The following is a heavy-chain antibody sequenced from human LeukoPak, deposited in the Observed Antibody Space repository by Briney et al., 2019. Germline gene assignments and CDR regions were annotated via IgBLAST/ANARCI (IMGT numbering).Heavy chain of an antibody. CDR3: ASLYDIVGTTVDY. D-gene: IGHD1-26*01. CDR2: INPSGGST. Sequence: ASVKVSCKASGYTFTSYYMHWVRQAPGQGLEWMGIINPSGGSTSYAQKFQGRVTMTTDTSTSTAYMELRSLRSDDTAVYYCASLYDIVGTTVDYWGQGTLVTVSS. V-gene: IGHV1-46*01. CDR1: GYTFTSYY. J-gene: IGHJ4*02.